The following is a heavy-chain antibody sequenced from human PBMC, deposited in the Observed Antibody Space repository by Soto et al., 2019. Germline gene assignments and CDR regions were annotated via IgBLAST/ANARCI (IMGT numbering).Heavy chain of an antibody. Sequence: EVQLVESGGGLVQPGGSLRLSCAASGFTVTTNYMSWVRQPPGKGLEWVSVVYSGGSTYYADSVKGRFTVSRDNSKNTLYLQMNILRAEYTAVYYCARDFSVKNDSFEILCQGTVVTGSS. CDR1: GFTVTTNY. D-gene: IGHD4-17*01. V-gene: IGHV3-66*01. CDR3: ARDFSVKNDSFEI. J-gene: IGHJ3*02. CDR2: VYSGGST.